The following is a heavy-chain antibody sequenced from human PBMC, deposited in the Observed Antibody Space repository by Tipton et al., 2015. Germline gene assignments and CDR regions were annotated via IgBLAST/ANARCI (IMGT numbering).Heavy chain of an antibody. J-gene: IGHJ4*02. V-gene: IGHV4-59*08. CDR2: IYYSGST. CDR1: ADSISNYY. CDR3: ARRRTNNSWSY. D-gene: IGHD6-13*01. Sequence: TLSLTCTFSADSISNYYWSWIRQPPGKGLEWIGFIYYSGSTNYNPSLKSRVTISADTSKNQFSLRLSSVTAADTAAYYCARRRTNNSWSYWGQGTLVTVSS.